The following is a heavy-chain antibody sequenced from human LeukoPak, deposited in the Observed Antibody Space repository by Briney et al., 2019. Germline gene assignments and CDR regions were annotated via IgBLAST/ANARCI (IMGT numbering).Heavy chain of an antibody. V-gene: IGHV4-30-4*01. D-gene: IGHD3-16*01. Sequence: SETLSLTCTVSGGSISSGDYYWSWIRQPPGKGLEWIGYTYYSGSTYYNPSLKSRVTISVDTSKNRFSLKLSSVTAADTAVYYCARERQLGEYYFDYWGQGTLVTVSS. J-gene: IGHJ4*02. CDR1: GGSISSGDYY. CDR2: TYYSGST. CDR3: ARERQLGEYYFDY.